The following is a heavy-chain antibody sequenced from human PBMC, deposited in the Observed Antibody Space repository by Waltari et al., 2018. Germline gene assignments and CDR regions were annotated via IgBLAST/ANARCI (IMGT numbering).Heavy chain of an antibody. CDR2: IYYRGSP. D-gene: IGHD1-26*01. V-gene: IGHV4-39*01. CDR1: GGSISSSSYY. J-gene: IGHJ6*02. Sequence: QLQLQESGPGLVKPSETLSLTCTVSGGSISSSSYYWGWIRQPPGKGLAWIGSIYYRGSPYYHPSLKSRVTISVDTSKNQFSLKLSSVTAADTAVYYCARQPGGSHPYYYYGMDVWGQGTTVTVSS. CDR3: ARQPGGSHPYYYYGMDV.